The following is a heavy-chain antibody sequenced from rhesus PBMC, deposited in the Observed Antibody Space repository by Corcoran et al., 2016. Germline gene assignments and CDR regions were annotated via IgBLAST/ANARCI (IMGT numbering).Heavy chain of an antibody. J-gene: IGHJ4*01. Sequence: QVQLVQSGAEVKKPGSSVKVSCKASGYTFTDFYMYWVRQATGQGLEWMRENNPKTEATNYAQKFQGRVTMTRDTSTSTGYMELSSLRSEDTAVYYCERDRDYGTFDYWGQGVLVTVSS. CDR3: ERDRDYGTFDY. V-gene: IGHV1-138*01. CDR2: NNPKTEAT. D-gene: IGHD4-29*01. CDR1: GYTFTDFY.